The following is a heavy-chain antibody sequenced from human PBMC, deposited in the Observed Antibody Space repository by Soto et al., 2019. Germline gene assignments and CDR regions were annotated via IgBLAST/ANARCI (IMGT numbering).Heavy chain of an antibody. J-gene: IGHJ4*02. CDR3: AKEYYDILTGALDY. CDR1: GFTFSSYG. Sequence: GGSLRLSCAASGFTFSSYGMHWVRQAPGKGLEWVAVISYDGSNKYYADSVKGRFTISRDNSKNTLYLQMNSLRAEDTAVYYCAKEYYDILTGALDYWGQGTLVTVSS. V-gene: IGHV3-30*18. CDR2: ISYDGSNK. D-gene: IGHD3-9*01.